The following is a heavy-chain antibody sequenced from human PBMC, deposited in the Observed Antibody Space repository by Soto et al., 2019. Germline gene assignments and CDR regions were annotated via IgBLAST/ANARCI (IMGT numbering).Heavy chain of an antibody. V-gene: IGHV3-23*01. CDR3: AKDADVEWLPTKRHWYFDL. CDR2: ISGSGGST. D-gene: IGHD6-19*01. CDR1: GFTFSSYA. Sequence: EVQLLESGGGLVQPGGSLRLSCAASGFTFSSYAMSWVRQAPGKGLEWVSAISGSGGSTYYADSVKGRFTISRDNSKNKLYLQMNSLRADDTAVYYCAKDADVEWLPTKRHWYFDLWGRGTLVTVSS. J-gene: IGHJ2*01.